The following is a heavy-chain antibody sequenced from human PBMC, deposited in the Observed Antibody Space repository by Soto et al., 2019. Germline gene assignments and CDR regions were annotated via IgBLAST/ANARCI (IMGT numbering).Heavy chain of an antibody. J-gene: IGHJ4*02. Sequence: ESGPTLVNPTQTLTLTCTFSGFSLTSNDVGVGWIRQPPGKALEWLALIYWDDDKRYSPSLKSRLTITKDTSKNQVVLRMTNMDPVDTATYYCAHSRYSRSSFDYWGRGTLVTVSS. V-gene: IGHV2-5*02. CDR3: AHSRYSRSSFDY. CDR1: GFSLTSNDVG. CDR2: IYWDDDK. D-gene: IGHD6-6*01.